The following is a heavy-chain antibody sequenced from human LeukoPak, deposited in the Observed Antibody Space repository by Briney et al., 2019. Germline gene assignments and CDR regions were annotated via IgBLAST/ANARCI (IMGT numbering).Heavy chain of an antibody. CDR3: AKAKVQYYDLFDI. CDR2: ISGSGGST. Sequence: PGGSLRLSCAASGFTFSSYAMSWVRQAPGKGLEWVSAISGSGGSTYYADSVKGRFTISRDNSKNTLYLQMSSLRAEDTAVYYCAKAKVQYYDLFDIWGQGTMVTVSS. V-gene: IGHV3-23*01. D-gene: IGHD3-22*01. CDR1: GFTFSSYA. J-gene: IGHJ3*02.